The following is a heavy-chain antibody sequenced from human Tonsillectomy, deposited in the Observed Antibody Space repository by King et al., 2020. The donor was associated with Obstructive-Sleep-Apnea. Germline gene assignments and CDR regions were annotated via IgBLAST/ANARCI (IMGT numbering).Heavy chain of an antibody. V-gene: IGHV3-30-3*01. J-gene: IGHJ5*02. CDR1: GFTFSSYA. CDR3: ARDPAGTTSNWFDP. Sequence: QLVQSGGGVVQPGRSLRLSCAASGFTFSSYAMHWVRQAPGKGLEWVAVISYDGSNKYYADSGKGRFTISRDNSKNTLYLQMNSLRAEDTAVYYCARDPAGTTSNWFDPWGQGTLVTVSS. D-gene: IGHD4-17*01. CDR2: ISYDGSNK.